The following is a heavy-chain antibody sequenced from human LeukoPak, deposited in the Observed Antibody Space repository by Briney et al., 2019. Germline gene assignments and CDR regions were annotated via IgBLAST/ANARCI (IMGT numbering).Heavy chain of an antibody. Sequence: ASVTVSCKASGYTFTSYDINWVRQATGQGLEWMGWMNPNSGNTGYAQKFQGRVTMTRNTSISTAYMELSSLRSEDTAVYYCARRGRIVGATISWFDPWGQGTLVTVSS. D-gene: IGHD1-26*01. CDR3: ARRGRIVGATISWFDP. CDR1: GYTFTSYD. V-gene: IGHV1-8*01. J-gene: IGHJ5*02. CDR2: MNPNSGNT.